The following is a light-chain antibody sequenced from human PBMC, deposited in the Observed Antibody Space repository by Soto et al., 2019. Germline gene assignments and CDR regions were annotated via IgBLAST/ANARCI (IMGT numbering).Light chain of an antibody. CDR3: SSYTSSSTVI. Sequence: QSVLTQPASVSGSPGQSITISCTGTSSDVGGYIYVSWYQQHPGKAPKLMIYEVSNRPSGVSNRFSASKSGNTASLIISGLQAEDEADYYCSSYTSSSTVIFGGGTKLTVL. CDR2: EVS. CDR1: SSDVGGYIY. V-gene: IGLV2-14*01. J-gene: IGLJ2*01.